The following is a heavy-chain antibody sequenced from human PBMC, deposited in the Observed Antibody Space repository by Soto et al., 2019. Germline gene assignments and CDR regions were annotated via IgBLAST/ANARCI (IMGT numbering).Heavy chain of an antibody. D-gene: IGHD6-19*01. CDR1: GYTFTRYA. CDR2: INAGNGKT. V-gene: IGHV1-3*05. CDR3: ARAVAVPADFDY. J-gene: IGHJ4*02. Sequence: QVQLVQSGAEEKKPAASVKVSCTAYGYTFTRYAMHRVREAPGQRLEWMGWINAGNGKTKYSQKFQGRVTITRDTYASAAYMELSSLSSEDTAVYYCARAVAVPADFDYWGQGTLVTVSS.